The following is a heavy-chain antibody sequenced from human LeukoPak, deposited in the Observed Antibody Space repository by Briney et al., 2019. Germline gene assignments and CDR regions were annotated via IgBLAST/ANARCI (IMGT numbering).Heavy chain of an antibody. CDR1: GFNFNSYD. J-gene: IGHJ4*02. CDR2: IRYDGSEK. Sequence: GESLRLSCAASGFNFNSYDMQWLRQSPGKGLEGVTFIRYDGSEKYYVDSVEGRFTISRDNSKNPLYLQMNSLRAEDTAVYYCATSVTGYSSPFYYWGQGTLVTVSP. D-gene: IGHD6-13*01. CDR3: ATSVTGYSSPFYY. V-gene: IGHV3-30*02.